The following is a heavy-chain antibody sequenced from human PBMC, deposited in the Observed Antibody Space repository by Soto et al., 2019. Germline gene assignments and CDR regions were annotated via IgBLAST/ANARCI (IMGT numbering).Heavy chain of an antibody. CDR1: GFTFSSYA. D-gene: IGHD3-3*01. CDR2: ISGSGGST. Sequence: GGSLRLSCASSGFTFSSYAMSLVRQAPGKGLEWVSAISGSGGSTYYADSVKGRFTISRDNSKNTLYLQMNSLRAEDTAVYYCAKIRDGAPLLAYWGKGTLDPVS. CDR3: AKIRDGAPLLAY. V-gene: IGHV3-23*01. J-gene: IGHJ4*02.